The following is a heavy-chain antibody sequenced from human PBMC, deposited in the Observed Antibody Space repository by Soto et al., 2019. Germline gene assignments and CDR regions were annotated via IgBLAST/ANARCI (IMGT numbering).Heavy chain of an antibody. V-gene: IGHV2-5*02. Sequence: QITLKESGPTLVKPTQTLTLTCTFSGFSLSTSGVGVGWIRQPPGKALEWLALIYWDNDKSYSPSLRSRVTITKDTSKNHVVLTMTNMDPVDAATYYCAHTPTVTGGFDYWGQGTLVTVSS. CDR2: IYWDNDK. D-gene: IGHD4-17*01. CDR3: AHTPTVTGGFDY. J-gene: IGHJ4*02. CDR1: GFSLSTSGVG.